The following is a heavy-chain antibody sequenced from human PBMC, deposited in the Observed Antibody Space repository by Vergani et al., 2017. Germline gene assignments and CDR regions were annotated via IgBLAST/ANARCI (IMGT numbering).Heavy chain of an antibody. CDR3: ARARSPRITIFGVAPDPRWGPFDP. CDR1: GGSFSGYY. Sequence: QVQLQQWGAGLLKPSETLSLTCAVYGGSFSGYYWSWIRQPPGKGLEWIGEINHSGSTNYNPSLKSRVTISVDTSKNQFSLKLSSVTAADTAVYYCARARSPRITIFGVAPDPRWGPFDPWGQGTLVTVSS. J-gene: IGHJ5*02. CDR2: INHSGST. D-gene: IGHD3-3*01. V-gene: IGHV4-34*01.